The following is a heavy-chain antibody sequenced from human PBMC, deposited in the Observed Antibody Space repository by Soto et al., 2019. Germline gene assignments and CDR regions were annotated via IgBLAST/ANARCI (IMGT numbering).Heavy chain of an antibody. CDR2: MNPNTGNT. V-gene: IGHV1-8*01. D-gene: IGHD3-10*01. J-gene: IGHJ4*02. CDR3: ASRVRVPDY. CDR1: GYTFSNYD. Sequence: SVKVACKASGYTFSNYDINWVRQAAGQGLEWMGWMNPNTGNTDYAQKFQGRVTMTRNTSMSTVYMELSSLKSEDTAVYYCASRVRVPDYRGQGSLVIVSS.